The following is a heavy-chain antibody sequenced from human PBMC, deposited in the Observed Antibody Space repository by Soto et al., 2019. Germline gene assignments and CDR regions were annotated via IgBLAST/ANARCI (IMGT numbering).Heavy chain of an antibody. J-gene: IGHJ4*02. CDR2: ISGSGDNT. V-gene: IGHV3-23*01. CDR3: TKVGGTSLPPIPVDY. Sequence: EVQLLESGGGLVQPGGSLRLCCAASGFTFSSYAMNWVRQAPGKGLEWVSTISGSGDNTYYADSVKGRFTISRDNSKNTLYLQMNSLRAEDTALYYCTKVGGTSLPPIPVDYWGQGTQVTVSS. CDR1: GFTFSSYA. D-gene: IGHD2-2*02.